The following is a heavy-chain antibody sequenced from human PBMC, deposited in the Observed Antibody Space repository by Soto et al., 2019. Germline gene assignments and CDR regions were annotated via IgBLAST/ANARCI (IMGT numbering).Heavy chain of an antibody. D-gene: IGHD1-1*01. J-gene: IGHJ3*02. CDR1: SGSIGSSPYY. CDR2: ISYSGSA. Sequence: QLQLQESGPGLMKPSETLSLTCTVSSGSIGSSPYYWGWVRQPPGKGLEWIGSISYSGSAYYNPSLKSRVTISVDTSKSQFSLRLSSVTAADTAMYYCARHVVKPGIGTFDIWGQGTMVTVSS. CDR3: ARHVVKPGIGTFDI. V-gene: IGHV4-39*01.